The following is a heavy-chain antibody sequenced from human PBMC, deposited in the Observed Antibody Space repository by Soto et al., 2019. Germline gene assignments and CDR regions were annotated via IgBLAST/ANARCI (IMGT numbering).Heavy chain of an antibody. V-gene: IGHV3-15*01. CDR3: TTDDRTGYYGSGSYYDQYYFDY. Sequence: EVQLVESGGGLVKPGGSLRLSCAASGFTFSNAWISWVRQAPGKGLEWVGRSKSKRDGGTTAYPAPVKGRFTISRYDSQITLYMQMNSHKTEDTAVYYCTTDDRTGYYGSGSYYDQYYFDYWGQGTLVTVSS. CDR1: GFTFSNAW. CDR2: SKSKRDGGTT. D-gene: IGHD3-10*01. J-gene: IGHJ4*02.